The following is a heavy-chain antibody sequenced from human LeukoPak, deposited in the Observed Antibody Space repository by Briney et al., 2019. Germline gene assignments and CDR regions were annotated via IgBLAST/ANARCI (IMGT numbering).Heavy chain of an antibody. Sequence: SVKVSCKASGGTFSSYAISWVRQAPGQGLEWRGGIIPIFGTANYAQKFQGRVTITTDESTSTAYMELSSLRSEDTAVYYCAAEDSGSYLSYFDYWGQGTLVTVSS. J-gene: IGHJ4*02. CDR2: IIPIFGTA. CDR1: GGTFSSYA. V-gene: IGHV1-69*05. CDR3: AAEDSGSYLSYFDY. D-gene: IGHD1-26*01.